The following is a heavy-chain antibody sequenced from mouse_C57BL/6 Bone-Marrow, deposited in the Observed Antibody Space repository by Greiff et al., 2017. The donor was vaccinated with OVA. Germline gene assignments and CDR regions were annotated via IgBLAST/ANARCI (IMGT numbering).Heavy chain of an antibody. D-gene: IGHD2-1*01. Sequence: EVQLQQSGTVLARPGASVKMSCKTSGYTFTSYWMHWVKQRPGHGLEWIGAIYPGNSDTSYNQKFKGKAKLTAVTSASTAYMELSSLTNEDSAVYYCTRRGYYYGNYEGYWYFDVWGTGTTVTVSS. CDR3: TRRGYYYGNYEGYWYFDV. CDR1: GYTFTSYW. V-gene: IGHV1-5*01. CDR2: IYPGNSDT. J-gene: IGHJ1*03.